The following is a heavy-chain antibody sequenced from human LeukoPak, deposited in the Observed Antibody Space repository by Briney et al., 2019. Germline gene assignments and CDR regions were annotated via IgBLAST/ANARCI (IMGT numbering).Heavy chain of an antibody. J-gene: IGHJ4*02. Sequence: GGSLRLSCAASGFSFSNYGMHWVRQAPGKGLEWVAVIWDDGSYKYYADSVKGRFTISRDNSKNTLYLQITSLRAEDTAVYYCAKPTSGSGSFFIDYWGQGTLVTVSS. CDR1: GFSFSNYG. CDR2: IWDDGSYK. D-gene: IGHD1-26*01. CDR3: AKPTSGSGSFFIDY. V-gene: IGHV3-33*06.